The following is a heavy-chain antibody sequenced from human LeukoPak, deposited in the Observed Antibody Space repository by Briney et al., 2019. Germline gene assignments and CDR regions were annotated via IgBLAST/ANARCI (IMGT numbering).Heavy chain of an antibody. Sequence: GGSLRLSCAASEFTVISNYMSWVRQAPGKGLEWVSIIYTGGTTSYADSVKGRFTVPRDDFKNTLSLQMDSLRGEDTAVYYCARGSLSGRAFDLWGQGTMVTVSS. CDR3: ARGSLSGRAFDL. CDR1: EFTVISNY. J-gene: IGHJ3*01. CDR2: IYTGGTT. V-gene: IGHV3-53*01.